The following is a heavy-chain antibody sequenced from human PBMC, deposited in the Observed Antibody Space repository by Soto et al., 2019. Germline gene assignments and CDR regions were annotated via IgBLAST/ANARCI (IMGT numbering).Heavy chain of an antibody. CDR2: VSPDHGNA. D-gene: IGHD4-17*01. CDR3: AVTTGY. J-gene: IGHJ4*02. V-gene: IGHV1-8*01. Sequence: QVRVVQSGAEVKKPGASVKVSCKTSGYTFTDYDINWVRQAPGQGLEWMGWVSPDHGNAGYARQFQGRITMTSDTPINTVFMELTNLRPEDTAVYYCAVTTGYWGQGTKVTVSS. CDR1: GYTFTDYD.